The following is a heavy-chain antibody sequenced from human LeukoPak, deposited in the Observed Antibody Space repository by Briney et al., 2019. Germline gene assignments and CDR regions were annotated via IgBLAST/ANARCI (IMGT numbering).Heavy chain of an antibody. Sequence: WETLSLTCTVSGGSISSYYWSWIRQPPGKGLEWIGYIYYSGSTNYNPSLKSRVTISVDTSKNQFSLKLSSVTAADTAVYYCARKEGGDWGPSYFDLWGRGTLVTVSS. D-gene: IGHD2-21*02. J-gene: IGHJ2*01. V-gene: IGHV4-59*01. CDR2: IYYSGST. CDR3: ARKEGGDWGPSYFDL. CDR1: GGSISSYY.